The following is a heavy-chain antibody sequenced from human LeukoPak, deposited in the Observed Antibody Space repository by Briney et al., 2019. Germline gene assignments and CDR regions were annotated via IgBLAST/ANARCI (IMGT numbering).Heavy chain of an antibody. CDR3: ASTGRSLPGY. Sequence: GGSLRLSCAASGFTFSSYSMNWVRQAPGKGLEWVSSISSSSSYIYYADSVKGRFTISRVNAKNSLYLQMNSLRAEDTAVYYCASTGRSLPGYWGQGTLVTVSS. V-gene: IGHV3-21*01. J-gene: IGHJ4*02. CDR1: GFTFSSYS. CDR2: ISSSSSYI. D-gene: IGHD3-10*01.